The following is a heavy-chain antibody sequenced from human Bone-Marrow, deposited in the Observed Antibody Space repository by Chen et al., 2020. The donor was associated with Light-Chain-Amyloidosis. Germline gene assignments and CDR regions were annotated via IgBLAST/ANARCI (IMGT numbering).Heavy chain of an antibody. CDR3: AKDRCTSISCSDFDY. CDR2: ARGGDGPT. D-gene: IGHD2-2*01. J-gene: IGHJ4*02. Sequence: VQLVESGGGVVEPGGSLRLACVGSGLTFSNYAMTWVRQAPGKGLEWVSVARGGDGPTYYADSVRGRFTIYRDNSNNTLYLQMNCLRAEDTAVYYCAKDRCTSISCSDFDYWGQGTLVTVSS. CDR1: GLTFSNYA. V-gene: IGHV3-23*04.